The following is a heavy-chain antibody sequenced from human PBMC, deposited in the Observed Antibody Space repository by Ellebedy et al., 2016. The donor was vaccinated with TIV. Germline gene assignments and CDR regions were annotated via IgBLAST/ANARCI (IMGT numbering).Heavy chain of an antibody. D-gene: IGHD4-11*01. CDR1: GYIFTSYD. CDR3: VRDLTNPVTGDY. J-gene: IGHJ4*02. CDR2: INPDNGVT. V-gene: IGHV1-2*02. Sequence: AASVKVSCKASGYIFTSYDINWVRQAPGQGPEWVGWINPDNGVTVYEQKLQGRVTITGDTSISTVYMELSSLRSDDTAIYYCVRDLTNPVTGDYWGQGTLVFVSS.